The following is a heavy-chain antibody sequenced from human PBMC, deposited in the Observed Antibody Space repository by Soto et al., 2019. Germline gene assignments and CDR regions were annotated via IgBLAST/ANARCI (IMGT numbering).Heavy chain of an antibody. Sequence: PVESRRLSCAASGFTFRSYGMHWVRQAPGKGLEWVAVISYDGSNKYYADSVKGRFTISRDKSKNTVYLQMNSLRAEYTHVYCCGKHRSSRPASIPPWEYYYYQGMDEWGQGTTVTVS. CDR2: ISYDGSNK. CDR3: GKHRSSRPASIPPWEYYYYQGMDE. CDR1: GFTFRSYG. D-gene: IGHD1-26*01. J-gene: IGHJ6*02. V-gene: IGHV3-30*18.